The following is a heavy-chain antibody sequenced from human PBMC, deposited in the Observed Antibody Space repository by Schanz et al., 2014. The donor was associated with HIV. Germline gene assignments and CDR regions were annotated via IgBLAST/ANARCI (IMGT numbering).Heavy chain of an antibody. J-gene: IGHJ6*02. V-gene: IGHV3-9*01. D-gene: IGHD6-19*01. CDR2: ISWNSGSI. CDR3: ARGSWYSSGWYDDYYYYEVDV. Sequence: EVQLVESGGGLVQPGRSLRLSCAASGFTFDDYAMHWVRQAPGKGLEWVSCISWNSGSIGYADSVKGRFTISRDNAKNSLYLQLNSLSAEDTAVYYCARGSWYSSGWYDDYYYYEVDVWGQGTTVTVSS. CDR1: GFTFDDYA.